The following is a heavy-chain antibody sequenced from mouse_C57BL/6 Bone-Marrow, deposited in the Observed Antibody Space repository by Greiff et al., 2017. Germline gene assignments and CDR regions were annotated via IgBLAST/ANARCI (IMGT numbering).Heavy chain of an antibody. CDR1: GFTFSSYA. D-gene: IGHD1-1*01. CDR2: ISDGGSYT. V-gene: IGHV5-4*01. J-gene: IGHJ4*01. Sequence: EVKLVESGGGLVKPGGSLKLSCAASGFTFSSYAMSWVRQTPEKRLEWVATISDGGSYTYYPDNVKGRFTISRDNAKNNLYLQMSHLKSEDTAMYYCAREILRYAIDYWGQGTSVTVSS. CDR3: AREILRYAIDY.